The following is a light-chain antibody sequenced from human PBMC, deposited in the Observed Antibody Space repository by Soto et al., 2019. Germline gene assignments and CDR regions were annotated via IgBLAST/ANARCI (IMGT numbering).Light chain of an antibody. V-gene: IGKV1-5*01. J-gene: IGKJ1*01. Sequence: DIQMTQSPSTLSASVGDRVTITCRAGQSISSWLSWYQQKPGKAPKLLIYDASSLESGVPSRFSGSGSGTEFTLTIISLQPDDFATYYCQQYNSYPWTFGQGTKVDI. CDR3: QQYNSYPWT. CDR1: QSISSW. CDR2: DAS.